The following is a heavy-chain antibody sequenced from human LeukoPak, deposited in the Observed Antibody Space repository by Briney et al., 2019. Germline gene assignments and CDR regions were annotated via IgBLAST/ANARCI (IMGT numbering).Heavy chain of an antibody. Sequence: PGGSLRLSCAASGFTFSHYWMTWVRQAPGKGLEWVANIKQDGSEQYYVDSVKGRFTISRDNAKNSLYLQMNSLRVEDTAVYYCAGDRCSSTSCFYDYWGQGTLVTVSS. CDR1: GFTFSHYW. CDR3: AGDRCSSTSCFYDY. J-gene: IGHJ4*02. D-gene: IGHD2-2*01. V-gene: IGHV3-7*01. CDR2: IKQDGSEQ.